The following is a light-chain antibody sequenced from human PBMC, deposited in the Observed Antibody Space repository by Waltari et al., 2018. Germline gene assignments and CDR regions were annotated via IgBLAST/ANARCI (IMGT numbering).Light chain of an antibody. CDR3: LQYFKYPVA. CDR2: GAS. CDR1: QDITNH. V-gene: IGKV1-17*03. J-gene: IGKJ4*01. Sequence: VGDRVTITCRASQDITNHLAWFQQKPGKAPKRLIYGASSLQSGVPSRFSGSGSGTEFTLTISGLQPEDFGSYYCLQYFKYPVAFGGGTKVEIK.